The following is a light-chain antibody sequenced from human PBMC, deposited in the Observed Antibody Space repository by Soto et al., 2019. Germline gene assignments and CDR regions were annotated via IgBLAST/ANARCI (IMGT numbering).Light chain of an antibody. V-gene: IGLV1-44*01. J-gene: IGLJ3*02. Sequence: QPVLTQPPSASGTPGLRVAISCSGSNSNIGTNAVTWYQHLPGTATKLLIYSNTQRPSGVPDRFSGSKSGTSASLAISRLQTEDEADYYCAACDDSLNGPLVFGGGPKLTVL. CDR1: NSNIGTNA. CDR2: SNT. CDR3: AACDDSLNGPLV.